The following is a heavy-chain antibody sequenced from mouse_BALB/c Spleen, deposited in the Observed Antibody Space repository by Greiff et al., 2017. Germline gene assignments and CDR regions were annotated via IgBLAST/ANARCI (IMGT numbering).Heavy chain of an antibody. D-gene: IGHD3-2*02. CDR3: ARGTEAE. V-gene: IGHV5-6-3*01. CDR1: GFTFSSYG. Sequence: EVKLEESGGDLVKPGGSLKLSCAASGFTFSSYGMSWVRQTPDKRLELVATINSNGGSTYYPDSVKGRFTISRDNAKNTLYLQMSSLKSEDTAMYYCARGTEAEWGQGTLVTVAA. J-gene: IGHJ3*02. CDR2: INSNGGST.